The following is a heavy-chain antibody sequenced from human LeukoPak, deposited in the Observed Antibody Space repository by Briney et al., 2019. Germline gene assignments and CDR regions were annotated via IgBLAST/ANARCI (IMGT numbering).Heavy chain of an antibody. CDR1: GGSFSGYY. Sequence: SETLSLTWAVYGGSFSGYYWSWIRQPPGKGLEWIGEINHSGSTNYNPSLKSRVTISVDTSKNQFSLKLSSVTAADTAVYYCASRLRFFPLDYWGQGTLVTVSS. V-gene: IGHV4-34*01. D-gene: IGHD3-3*01. CDR3: ASRLRFFPLDY. J-gene: IGHJ4*02. CDR2: INHSGST.